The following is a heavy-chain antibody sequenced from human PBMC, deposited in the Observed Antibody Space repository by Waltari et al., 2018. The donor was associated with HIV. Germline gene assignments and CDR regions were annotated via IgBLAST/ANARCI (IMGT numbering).Heavy chain of an antibody. Sequence: QVQLVESGGGVVQPGRSLRLSCAASGFTFSSYALHWVRQAPGKGIEWVSVISYDGRNKYYADSVKGRFTISRDNSKNTLYLQMNSLRAEDTAVYYCARAFIAAAGTPLDYWGQGTLVTVSS. CDR1: GFTFSSYA. CDR2: ISYDGRNK. D-gene: IGHD6-13*01. J-gene: IGHJ4*02. CDR3: ARAFIAAAGTPLDY. V-gene: IGHV3-30*01.